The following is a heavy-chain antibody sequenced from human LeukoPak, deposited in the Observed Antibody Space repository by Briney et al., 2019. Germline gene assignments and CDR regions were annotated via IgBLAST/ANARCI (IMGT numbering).Heavy chain of an antibody. CDR2: IYNDGRA. J-gene: IGHJ4*02. Sequence: PGGPLSPSCATSGFTVSTNHVSWVRQPRGKGLEWVSLIYNDGRADYADSVKGRFAISRDSSKDTVYLQMNSLRADDTAVYYCNFRQDYWGQGILVTVSS. CDR1: GFTVSTNH. V-gene: IGHV3-53*01. CDR3: NFRQDY.